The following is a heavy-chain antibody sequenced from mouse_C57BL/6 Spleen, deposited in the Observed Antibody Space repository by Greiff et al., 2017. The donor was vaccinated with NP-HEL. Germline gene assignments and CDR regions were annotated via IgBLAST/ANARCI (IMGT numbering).Heavy chain of an antibody. CDR3: ARDRDGYYEDAMDY. J-gene: IGHJ4*01. CDR1: GFTFSDYY. D-gene: IGHD2-3*01. Sequence: EVQLVESEGGLVQPGSSMKLSCTASGFTFSDYYMAWVRQVPEKGLEWVANINYDGSSTYYLDSLKSRFIISRDNAKNILYLQMSSLKSEDTATYYCARDRDGYYEDAMDYWGQGTSVTVSS. V-gene: IGHV5-16*01. CDR2: INYDGSST.